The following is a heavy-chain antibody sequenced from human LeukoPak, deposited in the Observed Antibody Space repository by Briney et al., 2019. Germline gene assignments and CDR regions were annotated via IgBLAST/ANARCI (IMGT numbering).Heavy chain of an antibody. V-gene: IGHV4-61*01. D-gene: IGHD4-17*01. CDR1: GGSVSSGIYY. J-gene: IGHJ4*02. CDR3: ARMRHGDYFDY. Sequence: ASETLSLTCTVSGGSVSSGIYYWSWIRQPPGKALEWIGYISYSGTTNYNPSLKCRVTISVDTSKNQFSLKLTSVTAADTAVYYCARMRHGDYFDYWGQGTLVTVSS. CDR2: ISYSGTT.